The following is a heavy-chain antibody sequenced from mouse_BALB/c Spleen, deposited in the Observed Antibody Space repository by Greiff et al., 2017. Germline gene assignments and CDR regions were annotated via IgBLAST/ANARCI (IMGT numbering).Heavy chain of an antibody. J-gene: IGHJ3*01. CDR2: ISDGGSYT. D-gene: IGHD2-4*01. CDR1: GFTFSDYY. Sequence: EVQLVESGGGLVKPGGSLKLSCAASGFTFSDYYMYWVRQTPEKRLEWVATISDGGSYTYYPDSVKGRFTISRDNAKNNLYLQMSSLKSEDTAMYYCARSYDYDDWFAYWGQGTLVTVSA. CDR3: ARSYDYDDWFAY. V-gene: IGHV5-4*02.